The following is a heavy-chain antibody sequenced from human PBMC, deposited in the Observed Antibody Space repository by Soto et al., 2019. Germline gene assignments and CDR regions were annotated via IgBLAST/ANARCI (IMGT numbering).Heavy chain of an antibody. CDR1: GFTFSSYA. D-gene: IGHD3-3*01. CDR2: ISGSGGST. J-gene: IGHJ6*02. CDR3: AKDYDFWSGYLVGGMDV. Sequence: GGSLRLSCAASGFTFSSYAMSWVRQAPGKGLEWVSAISGSGGSTYYADSVKGRFTISRDNSKNTLYLQMNSLRAEDTAVYYCAKDYDFWSGYLVGGMDVWGQGTTVTVSS. V-gene: IGHV3-23*01.